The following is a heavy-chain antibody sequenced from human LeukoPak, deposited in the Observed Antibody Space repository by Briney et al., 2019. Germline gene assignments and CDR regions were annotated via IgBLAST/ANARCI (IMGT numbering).Heavy chain of an antibody. CDR1: GGSISSYY. CDR3: ARHGRGYYNGMDV. J-gene: IGHJ6*02. V-gene: IGHV4-59*08. Sequence: SETLSLTCTVSGGSISSYYWSWIRQPPGRGLEWIGYIYYSGSTNYNPSLKSRVIISVDTSKNQFSLKVSSVTAADTAVYYCARHGRGYYNGMDVWGQGTTVTVSS. D-gene: IGHD3-10*01. CDR2: IYYSGST.